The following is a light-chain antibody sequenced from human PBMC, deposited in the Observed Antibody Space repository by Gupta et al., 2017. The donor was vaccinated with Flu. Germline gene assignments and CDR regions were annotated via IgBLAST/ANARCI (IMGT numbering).Light chain of an antibody. Sequence: QSGLTQPPSVSGAPGQRLTISCTGSSSNLGAGYDVHWYQQFPGKAPKLLLYGNNHRPSGVPDRFSGSKSGTSDSLAITGLQADDEADYYCQSYDSSLSGSVFGGGTKLTVL. CDR2: GNN. CDR1: SSNLGAGYD. J-gene: IGLJ3*02. V-gene: IGLV1-40*01. CDR3: QSYDSSLSGSV.